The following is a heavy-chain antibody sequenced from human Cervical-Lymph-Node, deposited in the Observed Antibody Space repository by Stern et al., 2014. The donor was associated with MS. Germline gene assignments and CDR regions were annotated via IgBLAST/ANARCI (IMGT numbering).Heavy chain of an antibody. CDR2: IIPILGIE. V-gene: IGHV1-69*09. D-gene: IGHD3-22*01. CDR1: GGTFSSYT. Sequence: VQLVESGAEVKKPGSSVKVSCKASGGTFSSYTISWVRQAPGQGLEWMGRIIPILGIENYAQKFQGRVTITADKSTSTAYMELSSLRSEDTAVYYCASLATYYYDSSGYNFDYWGQGTLVTVSS. CDR3: ASLATYYYDSSGYNFDY. J-gene: IGHJ4*02.